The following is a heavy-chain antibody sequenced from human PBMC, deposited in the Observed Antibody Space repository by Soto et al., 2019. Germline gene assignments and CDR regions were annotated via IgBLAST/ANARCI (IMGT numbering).Heavy chain of an antibody. V-gene: IGHV1-69*02. CDR2: INPIVSMS. Sequence: QVQLMQSGTEVKKPGSSVKVSCKASGDTFSFYTINWVRQAPGLGLEWVGRINPIVSMSNYAQKFQGRVSMTADKSTGTAYMELRSLRSDDTAMYFCAASYGSGYRAFDYWGQGALVIVSS. D-gene: IGHD3-10*01. J-gene: IGHJ4*02. CDR1: GDTFSFYT. CDR3: AASYGSGYRAFDY.